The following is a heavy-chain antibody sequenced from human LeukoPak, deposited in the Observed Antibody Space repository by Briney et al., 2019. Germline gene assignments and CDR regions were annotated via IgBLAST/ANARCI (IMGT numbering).Heavy chain of an antibody. CDR1: GGSVSSGSYY. CDR2: IYTSGST. V-gene: IGHV4-61*02. J-gene: IGHJ5*02. Sequence: SQTLSLTCTVSGGSVSSGSYYWSWIRQPAGKGLEWIGRIYTSGSTNYNPSLKSRVTISVDTSKNQFSLKLSSVTAADTAVYYCARGVVGATSNWFDPWAQGTLVTVSS. D-gene: IGHD1-26*01. CDR3: ARGVVGATSNWFDP.